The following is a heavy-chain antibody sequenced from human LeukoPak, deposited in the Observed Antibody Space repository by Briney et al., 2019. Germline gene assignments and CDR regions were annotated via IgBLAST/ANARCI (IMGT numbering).Heavy chain of an antibody. CDR2: IYNREGT. J-gene: IGHJ4*02. CDR1: GGSVSSNGYF. Sequence: SETLSLTCTVSGGSVSSNGYFWNWIRQPPGKGLEWIGYIYNREGTNYNPSLKSRVTISVDTSKNQFSLKLSSVTAADTAVYYCARVYADTAMVYYFDYWGQGTLVTVSS. CDR3: ARVYADTAMVYYFDY. V-gene: IGHV4-61*08. D-gene: IGHD5-18*01.